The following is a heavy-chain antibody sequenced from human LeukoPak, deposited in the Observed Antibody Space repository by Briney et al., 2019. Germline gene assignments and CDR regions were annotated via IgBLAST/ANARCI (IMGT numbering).Heavy chain of an antibody. CDR1: GYTFSGYG. J-gene: IGHJ4*02. CDR2: ISAYNGNT. D-gene: IGHD3-10*01. CDR3: AREGDTYYHGSA. V-gene: IGHV1-18*01. Sequence: ASVKVSCKASGYTFSGYGISWVRQAPGQGLEWVGRISAYNGNTNYAQKLQGRVTMTTDTSTSTAYMELRSLRSDDTAVYYCAREGDTYYHGSAWGQGTLVSVSS.